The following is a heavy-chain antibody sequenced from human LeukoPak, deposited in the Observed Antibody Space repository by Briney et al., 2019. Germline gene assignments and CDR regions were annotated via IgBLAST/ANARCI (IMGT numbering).Heavy chain of an antibody. D-gene: IGHD3-10*01. CDR2: ISWASGDI. J-gene: IGHJ4*02. CDR1: GFTFDGCA. CDR3: AKDFYGTSSAAFDS. V-gene: IGHV3-9*01. Sequence: PGRSLRLSCAASGFTFDGCAMHWVRQGPGKGLEWVSGISWASGDIGYADSVKGRFTISRDNAKNSLYLQMNSLRADDTALYYCAKDFYGTSSAAFDSWGQGTLVTVSS.